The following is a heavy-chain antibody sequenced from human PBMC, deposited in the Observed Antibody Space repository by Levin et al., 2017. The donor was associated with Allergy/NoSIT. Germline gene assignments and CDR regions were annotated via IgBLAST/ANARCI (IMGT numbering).Heavy chain of an antibody. J-gene: IGHJ5*02. CDR2: ISGSGGST. CDR1: GFTFSSYA. Sequence: GGSLRLSCAASGFTFSSYAMSWVRQAPGKGLEWVSAISGSGGSTYYADSVKGRFTISRDNSKNTLYLQMNSLRAEDTAVYYCAKDQGTIFGVVIPFWFDPWGQGTLVTVSS. CDR3: AKDQGTIFGVVIPFWFDP. V-gene: IGHV3-23*01. D-gene: IGHD3-3*01.